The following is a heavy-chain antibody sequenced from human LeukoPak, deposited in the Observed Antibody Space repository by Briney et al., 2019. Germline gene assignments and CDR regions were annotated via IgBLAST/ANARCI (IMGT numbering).Heavy chain of an antibody. CDR3: AKTRGAVAGTSDC. V-gene: IGHV3-30*07. CDR1: GFTFSNYA. J-gene: IGHJ4*02. CDR2: ISSDGSVR. Sequence: GGSLRLSCAASGFTFSNYAIHWVRQVPGRGLEWVALISSDGSVRYDADSVKGRLTISRDNSKNTLYLQMTSLSAEDTAVYFCAKTRGAVAGTSDCWGQGTLVTVSS. D-gene: IGHD6-19*01.